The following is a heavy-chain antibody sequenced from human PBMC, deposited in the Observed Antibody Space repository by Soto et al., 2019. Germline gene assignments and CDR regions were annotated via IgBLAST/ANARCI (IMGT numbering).Heavy chain of an antibody. V-gene: IGHV2-70*01. J-gene: IGHJ3*02. Sequence: SGPTLVNPTQTLTLTCTFSGFSLSTSGMCVSWIRQPPGKALEWPALIDWDDDKYYSTSLKTRPTISKDTSKNQVVLTMTNMDPVDTATYYCAQIQRVGATRGAFDIWGQGTMVTVSS. CDR2: IDWDDDK. CDR1: GFSLSTSGMC. D-gene: IGHD1-26*01. CDR3: AQIQRVGATRGAFDI.